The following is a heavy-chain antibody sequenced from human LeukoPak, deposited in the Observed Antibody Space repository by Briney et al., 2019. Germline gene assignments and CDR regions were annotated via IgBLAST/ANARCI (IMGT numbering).Heavy chain of an antibody. CDR2: ISGSGGST. CDR1: GFTFSSCA. CDR3: AREDGAVADH. Sequence: AGGSLRLSCAASGFTFSSCAMSWVRQAPGKGLEWVSGISGSGGSTYYADSVKGRFTISRDNSKNTLHLQMNSLRAEDTAVYYCAREDGAVADHWGQGTLVTVSS. J-gene: IGHJ4*02. V-gene: IGHV3-23*01. D-gene: IGHD6-19*01.